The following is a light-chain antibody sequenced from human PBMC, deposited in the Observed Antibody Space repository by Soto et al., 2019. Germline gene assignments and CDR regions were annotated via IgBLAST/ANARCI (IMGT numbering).Light chain of an antibody. CDR1: QSVSSN. V-gene: IGKV3-11*01. J-gene: IGKJ1*01. CDR3: QERSHWT. CDR2: DAS. Sequence: EIVMTQSPATLSVSPGERATLSCRASQSVSSNLAWYQHKPGQVPRLLIYDASNRATGVPARFSGSGSGTDFTLTISALEPEDFAVYYCQERSHWTFGRGTKVDIK.